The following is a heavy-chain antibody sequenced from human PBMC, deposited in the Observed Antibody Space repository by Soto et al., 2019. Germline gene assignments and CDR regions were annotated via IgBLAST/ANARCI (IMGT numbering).Heavy chain of an antibody. CDR2: ITHLENT. Sequence: QLRLQESGSGVVETSESLSLTCTVFGASITYGGYSWSWIRQSPGRGLEWIGHITHLENTYFNPSFKSRLSMSIDRAKNQFSLKLTSMTAADKGRYFCVRGGGNDPFEYGGQGILVTVSS. J-gene: IGHJ4*02. D-gene: IGHD5-12*01. CDR3: VRGGGNDPFEY. V-gene: IGHV4-30-2*06. CDR1: GASITYGGYS.